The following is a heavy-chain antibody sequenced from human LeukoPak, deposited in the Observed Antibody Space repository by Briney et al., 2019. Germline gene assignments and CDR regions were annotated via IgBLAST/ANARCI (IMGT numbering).Heavy chain of an antibody. CDR3: ARGYCRGGSCYSGDAFDI. CDR2: ISTSSSYI. J-gene: IGHJ3*02. CDR1: GFTFSSYS. D-gene: IGHD2-15*01. Sequence: GGSLRLSCAVSGFTFSSYSMNWVRQAPGKGLEWVSFISTSSSYIYYADSVKGRFTISRDNAKNSLYLQMNSLRAEDTAVYYCARGYCRGGSCYSGDAFDIWGQGTMVTVSS. V-gene: IGHV3-21*01.